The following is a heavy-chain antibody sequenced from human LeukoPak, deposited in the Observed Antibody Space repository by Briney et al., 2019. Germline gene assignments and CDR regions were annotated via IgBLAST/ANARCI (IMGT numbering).Heavy chain of an antibody. CDR1: GFTFSSYA. V-gene: IGHV3-23*01. D-gene: IGHD2-21*02. Sequence: GGSLRLSCAASGFTFSSYAMSWVRQAPGKGLEWVSSISTSGGSTYYADSVKGRLTISRDNSKNTLHLQMNSLRAEDTAVYYCAKATTASPRNFDYWGQGTLVTVSS. CDR2: ISTSGGST. CDR3: AKATTASPRNFDY. J-gene: IGHJ4*02.